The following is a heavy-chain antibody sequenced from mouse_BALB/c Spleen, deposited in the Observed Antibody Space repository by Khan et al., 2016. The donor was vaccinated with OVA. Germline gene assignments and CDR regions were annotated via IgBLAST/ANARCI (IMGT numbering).Heavy chain of an antibody. CDR3: ARFTTVYFDY. V-gene: IGHV5-12*02. J-gene: IGHJ2*01. D-gene: IGHD1-1*01. CDR2: ISNGGANT. Sequence: EVELVESGGGLVQPGGSLKLSCATSEFTFSDYHMFWVRQTPEKRLEWVANISNGGANTYYPDTVKGRFTISRDNAKNTLYLQMSRLKSEDTAIYYCARFTTVYFDYWGQGTTLTVSS. CDR1: EFTFSDYH.